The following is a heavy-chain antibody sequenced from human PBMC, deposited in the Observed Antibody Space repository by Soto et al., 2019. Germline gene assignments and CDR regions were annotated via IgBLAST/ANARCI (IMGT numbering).Heavy chain of an antibody. D-gene: IGHD3-10*01. CDR1: GFTFSSYH. J-gene: IGHJ4*02. Sequence: EVQLVESGGGLVQPGGSLRLSCAASGFTFSSYHMNWFRQAPGKGLEWLSYISTTGNTVYYAGSVRGRFTISRDNAKNLLVLQMDSLRAEDTADYYWARADTASCHSGDYWGQGTLVTVSA. CDR3: ARADTASCHSGDY. V-gene: IGHV3-48*03. CDR2: ISTTGNTV.